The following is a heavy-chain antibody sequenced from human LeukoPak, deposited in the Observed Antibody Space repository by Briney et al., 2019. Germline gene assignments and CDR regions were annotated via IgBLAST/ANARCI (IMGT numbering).Heavy chain of an antibody. Sequence: SETLSLTCTVSGGSIRSSYYYWGWIRQPPGKGLEWIGYIYHGGSTYYNPSLKGRVTISVDRSKNQFSLRLSSVTAADTAVYYCARDGTYCTNGVCFNYFDSWGQGTLVTVSS. V-gene: IGHV4-30-2*01. D-gene: IGHD2-8*01. CDR3: ARDGTYCTNGVCFNYFDS. CDR2: IYHGGST. CDR1: GGSIRSSYYY. J-gene: IGHJ4*02.